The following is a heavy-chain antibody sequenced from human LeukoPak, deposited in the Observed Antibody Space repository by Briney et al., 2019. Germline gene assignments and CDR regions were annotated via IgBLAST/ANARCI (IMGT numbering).Heavy chain of an antibody. CDR3: ARDLKDDVFGAEGSLDF. D-gene: IGHD3-10*02. Sequence: ASVKVSCKALGYTFTSNYVIWVRQAPGQGPEWVGWIDPNNGATYYAQQFQGRVTMARDTSSTTVYMELDSLTSDDTAVYYCARDLKDDVFGAEGSLDFWGQGTLVTVSS. J-gene: IGHJ4*02. V-gene: IGHV1-2*02. CDR1: GYTFTSNY. CDR2: IDPNNGAT.